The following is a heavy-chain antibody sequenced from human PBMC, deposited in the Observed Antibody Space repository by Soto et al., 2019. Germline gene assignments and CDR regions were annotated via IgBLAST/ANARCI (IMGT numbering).Heavy chain of an antibody. D-gene: IGHD6-13*01. V-gene: IGHV4-30-2*01. CDR2: IYHSGST. CDR3: ARSIAAAAKNWFDP. J-gene: IGHJ5*02. Sequence: PSETLSLTCAVSGGSISSGGYSWSWIRQPPGKGLEWIGYIYHSGSTYYNPSLKSRVTISVDRSKNQFSLKLSSVTAADTAVYYCARSIAAAAKNWFDPWGQGTLVT. CDR1: GGSISSGGYS.